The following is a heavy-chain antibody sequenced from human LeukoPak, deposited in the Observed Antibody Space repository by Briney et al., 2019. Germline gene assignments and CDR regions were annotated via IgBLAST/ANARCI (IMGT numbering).Heavy chain of an antibody. CDR1: GFTFSSYA. J-gene: IGHJ4*02. Sequence: GGSLRLSCAASGFTFSSYAMHWVRQAPGKGLEWVAVISYDGSNKYYADSVKGRFTISRDNSKNTLYLQMSSLRAEDTAVYYCARLMGVGGYPNNDYWGQGTLVTVSS. D-gene: IGHD2-8*01. CDR2: ISYDGSNK. CDR3: ARLMGVGGYPNNDY. V-gene: IGHV3-30*04.